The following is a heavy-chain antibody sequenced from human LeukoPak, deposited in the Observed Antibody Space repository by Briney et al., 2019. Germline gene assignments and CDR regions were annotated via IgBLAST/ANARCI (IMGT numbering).Heavy chain of an antibody. Sequence: PSETLSLTCAVCGGSFSGYYWTWIRQPPGRGLEWIGEINHRGSTTYNPSLKSRVTISVDTSKNQFSLKLSSVTAADTAVYYCARFSLGYDAFDIWGQGTMVTVSS. V-gene: IGHV4-34*01. CDR3: ARFSLGYDAFDI. D-gene: IGHD3-22*01. CDR2: INHRGST. CDR1: GGSFSGYY. J-gene: IGHJ3*02.